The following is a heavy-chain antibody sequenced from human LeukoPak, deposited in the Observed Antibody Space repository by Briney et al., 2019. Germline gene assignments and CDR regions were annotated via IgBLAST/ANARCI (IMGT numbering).Heavy chain of an antibody. CDR1: GYTFTSYG. J-gene: IGHJ4*02. Sequence: GASVKVSCKASGYTFTSYGISWVRQAPGQGLEWMGWISAYNGNTNYAQKLQGRVTMTRDTSTSTVYMELSSLRSEDTAVYYCAREAAGTLDYWGQGTLVTVSS. CDR3: AREAAGTLDY. V-gene: IGHV1-18*01. D-gene: IGHD6-19*01. CDR2: ISAYNGNT.